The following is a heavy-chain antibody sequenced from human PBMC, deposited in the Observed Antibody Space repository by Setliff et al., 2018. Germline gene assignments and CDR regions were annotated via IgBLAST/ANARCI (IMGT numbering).Heavy chain of an antibody. CDR3: ARGHTTVSTGY. CDR2: IDQDAIDK. Sequence: GGSLRLSCTASGFTFSAYWMSWVRQAPGKGLEWVANIDQDAIDKYYVGSVKGRFTISRDNAKNSLYLQMNSLRAEDTAVYYCARGHTTVSTGYWGQGTLVTVSS. V-gene: IGHV3-7*03. J-gene: IGHJ4*02. CDR1: GFTFSAYW. D-gene: IGHD4-17*01.